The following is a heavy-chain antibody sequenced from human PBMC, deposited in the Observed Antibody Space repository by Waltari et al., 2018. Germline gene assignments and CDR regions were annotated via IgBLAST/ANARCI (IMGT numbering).Heavy chain of an antibody. V-gene: IGHV4-4*07. CDR1: GCPISSYY. J-gene: IGHJ2*01. CDR3: ARIYSSVNYYFDI. CDR2: IYGSGGNT. D-gene: IGHD4-4*01. Sequence: QVQLQVSGPGQVKPSETLSLTCAVSGCPISSYYWNWIRQPPGKGLEWIGRIYGSGGNTDYNPSLKSRVTISIDTSKNQFSLRLNSVTAADTAVYYCARIYSSVNYYFDIWGPGTPITISS.